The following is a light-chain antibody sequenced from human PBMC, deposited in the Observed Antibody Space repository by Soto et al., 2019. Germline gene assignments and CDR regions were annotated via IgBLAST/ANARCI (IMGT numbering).Light chain of an antibody. CDR3: CSYAGSYTYV. CDR1: SSDVGGYKY. V-gene: IGLV2-11*01. J-gene: IGLJ1*01. CDR2: DVS. Sequence: QSALTQPRSVSGSPGQSVTLSCTGTSSDVGGYKYVSWYQQHPGKAPSLMIFDVSKRPSGVPDRFPGSKSGNTASLTISGLRAEDEADYYCCSYAGSYTYVFGTGTKVTVL.